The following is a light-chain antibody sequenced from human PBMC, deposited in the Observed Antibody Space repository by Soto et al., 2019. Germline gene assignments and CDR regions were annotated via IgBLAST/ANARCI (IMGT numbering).Light chain of an antibody. J-gene: IGLJ3*02. V-gene: IGLV1-44*01. CDR3: TTWDDSLNGRV. Sequence: QSVLTQPPSASGTPGQTVTMSCSGTSSNIGSNAVNWFQHLPGTAPKLLIYSNRQRPSGVPDRFSASRSGTSASLAISGLQSDDEADYYCTTWDDSLNGRVFGGGTKVTVL. CDR2: SNR. CDR1: SSNIGSNA.